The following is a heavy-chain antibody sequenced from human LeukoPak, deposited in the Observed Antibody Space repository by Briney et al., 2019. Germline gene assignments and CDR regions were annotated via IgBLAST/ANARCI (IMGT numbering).Heavy chain of an antibody. D-gene: IGHD3-22*01. Sequence: SETLSLTCTVSGGSISSGDYYWSWIRQPPGKGLEWIGYIYYSGSTYYNPSLKSRVTISLDTSKNQFSLKLSSVTAADTAVYYCARTLDSRRYIVRRPYSMDVWGQGTTVTVSS. J-gene: IGHJ6*02. CDR1: GGSISSGDYY. V-gene: IGHV4-30-4*01. CDR3: ARTLDSRRYIVRRPYSMDV. CDR2: IYYSGST.